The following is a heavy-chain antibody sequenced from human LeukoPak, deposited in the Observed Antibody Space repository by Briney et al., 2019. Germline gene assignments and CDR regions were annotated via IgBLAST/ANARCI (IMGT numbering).Heavy chain of an antibody. Sequence: GGSLRLSCAASGFTFSRYWMHWVRQAPGKGLLWVSRINSDGSSTYYADSVKGRFTTSRDNAKDALHLQMNSLTAEDTAVYYCVLDLFSSFAFDIWGQGTMVTVSS. D-gene: IGHD3/OR15-3a*01. CDR1: GFTFSRYW. CDR3: VLDLFSSFAFDI. CDR2: INSDGSST. V-gene: IGHV3-74*01. J-gene: IGHJ3*02.